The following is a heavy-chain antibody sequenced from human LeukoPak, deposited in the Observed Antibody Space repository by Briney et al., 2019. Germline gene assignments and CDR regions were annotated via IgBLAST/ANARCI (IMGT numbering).Heavy chain of an antibody. D-gene: IGHD5-24*01. CDR1: RRTVNGNY. Sequence: GGSLRLSCAASRRTVNGNYMSWVRQAPGKGLQWVSVIYSGGTTYYADSVKGRFTISRDNSKNTLYLQMNSLRAEDTAMYYCARDLLVRNGYNYSPNYFDYWGQGTLVTVSS. CDR2: IYSGGTT. CDR3: ARDLLVRNGYNYSPNYFDY. J-gene: IGHJ4*02. V-gene: IGHV3-53*01.